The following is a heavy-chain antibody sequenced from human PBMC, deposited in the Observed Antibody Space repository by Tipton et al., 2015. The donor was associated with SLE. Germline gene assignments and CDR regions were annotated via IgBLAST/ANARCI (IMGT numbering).Heavy chain of an antibody. CDR2: IYHSGST. D-gene: IGHD3-3*01. J-gene: IGHJ4*02. V-gene: IGHV4-38-2*02. Sequence: LRLSCTVSGYSISSGYYWGWIRQPPGKGLEWIGSIYHSGSTYYNPSLKSRVTISVDTPKNQFSLKLSSVTAADTAVYYCARTIFGAGYFDYWGQGTLVTVSS. CDR3: ARTIFGAGYFDY. CDR1: GYSISSGYY.